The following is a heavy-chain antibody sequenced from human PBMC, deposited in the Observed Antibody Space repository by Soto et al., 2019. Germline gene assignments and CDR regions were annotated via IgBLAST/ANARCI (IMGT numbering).Heavy chain of an antibody. CDR1: GFAFKYAR. CDR2: IRSNIDGATT. Sequence: EVLLVESGGGLVKPGGSLRLSCAASGFAFKYARMTWVRQAPGKGLEWVGHIRSNIDGATTAYAAPVKGRFTISRDESINTVDLQMNSLITEDTAVYYCTTDWGSGTHYARAFDVWGQGTMVTVSS. V-gene: IGHV3-15*01. J-gene: IGHJ3*01. D-gene: IGHD3-16*01. CDR3: TTDWGSGTHYARAFDV.